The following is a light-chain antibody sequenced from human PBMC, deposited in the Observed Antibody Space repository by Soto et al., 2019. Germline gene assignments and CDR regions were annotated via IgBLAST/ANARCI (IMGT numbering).Light chain of an antibody. Sequence: EIVMTQSPATLSVSPGERVTLSCRASQSFSSNLAWYPQKPGHSPRRLIYGASTRATGIPARFSCSGSGTESTLPIRSLPSEDFAVYYCQQYINLWTFGQGTKVDI. J-gene: IGKJ1*01. CDR1: QSFSSN. CDR2: GAS. V-gene: IGKV3-15*01. CDR3: QQYINLWT.